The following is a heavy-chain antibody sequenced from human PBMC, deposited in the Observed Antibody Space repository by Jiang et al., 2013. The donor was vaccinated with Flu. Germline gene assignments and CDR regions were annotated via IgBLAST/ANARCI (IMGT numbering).Heavy chain of an antibody. J-gene: IGHJ5*02. CDR3: ARVATGSYNWIDP. CDR2: INSDGSRT. Sequence: GLVWVSRINSDGSRTTYADSVQGRFTIFRDNARNTLYLLLNSLRADDTAVYYCARVATGSYNWIDPWGQGTLVTVSS. D-gene: IGHD1-26*01. V-gene: IGHV3-74*01.